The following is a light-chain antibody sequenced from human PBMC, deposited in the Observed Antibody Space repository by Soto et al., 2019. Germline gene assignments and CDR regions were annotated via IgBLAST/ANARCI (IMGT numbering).Light chain of an antibody. V-gene: IGLV8-61*01. CDR1: SGSVSTNNY. Sequence: QTVVTQEPSFSVSPGATVTLTCGLSSGSVSTNNYPSWYQQTPGQAPRTLIYSTYTRSSGVPDRFSASILGNKAALTITGDQADDESDYYCVLYMGSGIWVFGGGTKLTVL. CDR2: STY. CDR3: VLYMGSGIWV. J-gene: IGLJ3*02.